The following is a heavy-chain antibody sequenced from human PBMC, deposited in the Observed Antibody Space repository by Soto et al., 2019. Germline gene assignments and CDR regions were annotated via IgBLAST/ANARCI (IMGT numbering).Heavy chain of an antibody. Sequence: ASVKVSCKASGYSFTSYGISWVRQAPGQGLEWMGWISARDGYRKLAQKFQGRVTMTKDTSTTTAYMELWSLSSDDTAVYYCARSNSVVIAVDYYGMDVWGQGTTVTVSS. CDR2: ISARDGYR. CDR1: GYSFTSYG. CDR3: ARSNSVVIAVDYYGMDV. J-gene: IGHJ6*02. V-gene: IGHV1-18*01. D-gene: IGHD6-19*01.